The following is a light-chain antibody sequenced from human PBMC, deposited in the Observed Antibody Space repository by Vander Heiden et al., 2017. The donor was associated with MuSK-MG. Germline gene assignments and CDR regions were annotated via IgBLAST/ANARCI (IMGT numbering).Light chain of an antibody. J-gene: IGLJ2*01. CDR2: DDT. CDR3: QVWDSSSDHPV. Sequence: SYVLTQAPSVSVAPGQTARITCGRDNIGSKSVHWYQQKPGQAPVLVVYDDTDRPSGIPERFTGSNSGNTATLTISRVEAGDEADYHCQVWDSSSDHPVFGGGTKLTVL. V-gene: IGLV3-21*02. CDR1: NIGSKS.